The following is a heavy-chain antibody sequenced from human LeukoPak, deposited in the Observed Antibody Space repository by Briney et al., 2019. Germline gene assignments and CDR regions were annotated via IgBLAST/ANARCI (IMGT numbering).Heavy chain of an antibody. Sequence: GGSLRLSCAASGFTFSSYGMHWVRQAPGKGLEWVAFIRYDGSNKYYADSVKGRFTISRDNAKNSLYLQMNSLRAEDTAVYYCARDGYNCPDYWGQGTLVTVSS. V-gene: IGHV3-30*02. D-gene: IGHD5-24*01. CDR2: IRYDGSNK. J-gene: IGHJ4*02. CDR1: GFTFSSYG. CDR3: ARDGYNCPDY.